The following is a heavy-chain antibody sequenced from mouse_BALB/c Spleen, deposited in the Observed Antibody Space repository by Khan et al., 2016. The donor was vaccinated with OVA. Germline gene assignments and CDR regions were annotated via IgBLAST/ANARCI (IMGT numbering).Heavy chain of an antibody. V-gene: IGHV1-4*01. Sequence: QVQLQQSGAELARPGASVKMSCKASGYTFTSYTMHWVKQRPGQGLEWIGYIIPSTVYTNYNQKFKDKATLNADKSSSTAYMQLSSLTSEDSAVYYRARDFHYYGSRGAMDNWGQGTSVTVSS. J-gene: IGHJ4*01. CDR3: ARDFHYYGSRGAMDN. CDR1: GYTFTSYT. D-gene: IGHD1-1*01. CDR2: IIPSTVYT.